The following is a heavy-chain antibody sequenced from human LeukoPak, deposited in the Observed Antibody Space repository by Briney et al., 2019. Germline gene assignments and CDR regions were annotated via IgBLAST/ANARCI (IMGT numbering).Heavy chain of an antibody. V-gene: IGHV1-18*01. J-gene: IGHJ4*02. CDR3: ARGSGYCSGGSCYPYFDY. CDR2: IGAYSDNT. D-gene: IGHD2-15*01. CDR1: GYTFTSYG. Sequence: ASVKVSCKASGYTFTSYGITWVRQAPGQGLEWMGWIGAYSDNTHYAQKFQGTVTMTTDTSTSTAYMELRSLRSEDTAVYYCARGSGYCSGGSCYPYFDYWGQGTLVTVSS.